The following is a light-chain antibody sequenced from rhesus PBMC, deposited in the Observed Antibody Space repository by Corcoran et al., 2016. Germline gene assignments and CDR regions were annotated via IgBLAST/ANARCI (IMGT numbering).Light chain of an antibody. CDR2: QAS. CDR3: LQSKNSPFT. Sequence: DIVLTQSPASLAVSPWQRATITCRARESVSGFGINLIHWYQQKPGQPPKLLIYQASNKDTGGPARLTGSGSGNDFTLPINPLEADAAADYCCLQSKNSPFTFGPWTKLDIK. CDR1: ESVSGFGINL. J-gene: IGKJ3*01. V-gene: IGKV7-13*01.